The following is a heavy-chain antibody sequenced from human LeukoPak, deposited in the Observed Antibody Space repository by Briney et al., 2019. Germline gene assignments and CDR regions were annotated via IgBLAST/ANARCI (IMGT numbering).Heavy chain of an antibody. V-gene: IGHV3-21*01. CDR2: ISSSSSYI. D-gene: IGHD6-6*01. CDR1: GFTFSNSA. Sequence: GGSLRLSCAASGFTFSNSAMAWVRQAPGKGLEWVSSISSSSSYIYYADSVKGRFTISRDNAKNSLYLQMNSLRAEDTAVYYCARGEGTSIAARPKGFDYWGQGTLVTVSS. J-gene: IGHJ4*02. CDR3: ARGEGTSIAARPKGFDY.